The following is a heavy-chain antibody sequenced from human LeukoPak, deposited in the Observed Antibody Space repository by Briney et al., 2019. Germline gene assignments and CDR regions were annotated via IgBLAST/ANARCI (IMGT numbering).Heavy chain of an antibody. CDR2: ISSSSRHL. CDR3: ARVAGSPFDY. J-gene: IGHJ4*02. CDR1: GFTFSSYS. D-gene: IGHD1-26*01. Sequence: RGSPKVSCAASGFTFSSYSMNWVRQAPGKGLEWVSSISSSSRHLYYARPVKGRFTISRDNAKNSLYLQMNSLRAEDTAVYYCARVAGSPFDYWGQGTLDPVSS. V-gene: IGHV3-21*01.